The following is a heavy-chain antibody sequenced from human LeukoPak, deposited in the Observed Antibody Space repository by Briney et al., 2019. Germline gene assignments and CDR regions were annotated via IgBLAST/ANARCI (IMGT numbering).Heavy chain of an antibody. CDR2: IRYDGSNK. CDR3: AKDMRQWLVRVYFDY. D-gene: IGHD6-19*01. Sequence: GGSLRLSCAASGFTFSSYGMHWVRQAPGKGLEWVTFIRYDGSNKYYADSVKGRFTISRDNSKNTLYLQMNSLRAEDTAVYYCAKDMRQWLVRVYFDYWGQGTLVTVSS. CDR1: GFTFSSYG. J-gene: IGHJ4*02. V-gene: IGHV3-30*02.